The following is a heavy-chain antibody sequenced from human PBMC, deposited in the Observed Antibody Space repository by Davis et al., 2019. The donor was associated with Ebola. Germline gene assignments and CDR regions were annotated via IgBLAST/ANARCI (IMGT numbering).Heavy chain of an antibody. CDR1: GFSFSNYA. V-gene: IGHV3-15*01. CDR3: TTLSTVTTMFFNL. CDR2: IKSKTDGGTT. J-gene: IGHJ2*01. Sequence: GESLKISCAASGFSFSNYAMTWVRQAPGKGLEWVGHIKSKTDGGTTDYAAPVKGRFAMSRDDSKNTLYLQMNSLKIDDTAVYYCTTLSTVTTMFFNLWGRGTLVTVSS. D-gene: IGHD4-17*01.